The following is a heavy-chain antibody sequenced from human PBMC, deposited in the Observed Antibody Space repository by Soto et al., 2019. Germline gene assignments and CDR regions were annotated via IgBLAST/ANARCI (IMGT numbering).Heavy chain of an antibody. CDR1: GFTFSSYA. Sequence: EVQLLESGGGLVQPGGSLRLSCAASGFTFSSYAMKCVRQAPGKGLEWVSLIGESGTPTYYADSVKGRFTISRDNSGNTLFLEMYSLRVEDTAVYYCARYIPGVRYYGMDVWGQGTTVTVSS. J-gene: IGHJ6*02. CDR2: IGESGTPT. CDR3: ARYIPGVRYYGMDV. D-gene: IGHD2-2*01. V-gene: IGHV3-23*01.